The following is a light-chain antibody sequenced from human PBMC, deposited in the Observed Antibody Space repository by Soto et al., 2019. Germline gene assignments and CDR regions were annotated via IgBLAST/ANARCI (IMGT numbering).Light chain of an antibody. Sequence: QSVLTQPPSVSGSPGQSVTISCTGTSSDVGGFNYVSWYQHHPGKAPKRMIYDVSKRPSGVPDRFSGSKSGNTASLTISGLQAEDEADYYCCSYAGGYTHYVFATGTKVTVL. CDR3: CSYAGGYTHYV. J-gene: IGLJ1*01. V-gene: IGLV2-11*01. CDR2: DVS. CDR1: SSDVGGFNY.